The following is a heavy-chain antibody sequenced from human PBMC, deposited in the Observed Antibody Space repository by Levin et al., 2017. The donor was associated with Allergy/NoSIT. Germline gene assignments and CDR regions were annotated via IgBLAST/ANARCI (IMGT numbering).Heavy chain of an antibody. CDR3: ARQCGYDSSSYYYYMDV. D-gene: IGHD5-12*01. V-gene: IGHV4-59*08. Sequence: SQTLSLTCTVSGGSISSYYWSWIRQPPGKGLEWLGYIYYSGSTNYNPSLKSRVTISVDTSMNQFSLKLSSVTAADTAVYYCARQCGYDSSSYYYYMDVWGKGTTVTVSS. J-gene: IGHJ6*03. CDR1: GGSISSYY. CDR2: IYYSGST.